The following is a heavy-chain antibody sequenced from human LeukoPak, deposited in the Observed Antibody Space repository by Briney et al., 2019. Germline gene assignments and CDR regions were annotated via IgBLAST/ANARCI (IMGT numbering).Heavy chain of an antibody. V-gene: IGHV5-10-1*01. CDR2: IDPSDSYT. J-gene: IGHJ4*02. Sequence: GESLKISCKGSGYSLTSYWISWVRQMPGKGLEWMGRIDPSDSYTNYSPSFQGHVTISADKSISTAYLQWSSLKASDTAMYYCARRYYDSTGYLYYFDDWGQGTLVTVSA. CDR3: ARRYYDSTGYLYYFDD. D-gene: IGHD3-22*01. CDR1: GYSLTSYW.